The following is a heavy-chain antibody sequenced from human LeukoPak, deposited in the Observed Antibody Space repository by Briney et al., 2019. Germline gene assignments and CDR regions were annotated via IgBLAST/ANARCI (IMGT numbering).Heavy chain of an antibody. D-gene: IGHD4-17*01. CDR3: ARGYGDNNYFAVDV. Sequence: GGSLRLSCAASGFTFSSYAMSWVRQAPGKGLEWVSAISGSGGSTYYADSVKGRFTISRDNSKNTLYLQMNSLRGEDTAVFYCARGYGDNNYFAVDVWGQGTTVTVSS. V-gene: IGHV3-23*01. CDR2: ISGSGGST. J-gene: IGHJ6*02. CDR1: GFTFSSYA.